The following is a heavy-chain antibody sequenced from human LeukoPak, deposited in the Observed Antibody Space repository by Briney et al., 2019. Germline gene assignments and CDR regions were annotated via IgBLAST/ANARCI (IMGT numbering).Heavy chain of an antibody. V-gene: IGHV3-23*01. CDR1: GFTFNRNA. CDR2: TGGSGDKT. CDR3: ARVEDDYGDYYYGMDV. J-gene: IGHJ6*02. D-gene: IGHD4-17*01. Sequence: PGGSLRLSCAASGFTFNRNAISWVRQAPGKGLEWVSTTGGSGDKTFYADSVKGRFTISRDNAQNSLYLQMSSLRAEDTAVYYCARVEDDYGDYYYGMDVWGQGTTVTVSS.